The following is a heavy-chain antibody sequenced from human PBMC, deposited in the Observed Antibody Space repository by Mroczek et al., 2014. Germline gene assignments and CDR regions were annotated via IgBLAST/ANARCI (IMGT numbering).Heavy chain of an antibody. CDR3: ATEASDYYDSSGYKSGAFDI. D-gene: IGHD3-22*01. CDR1: GGSISSYY. Sequence: KESGPGLVKPSETLSLTCTVSGGSISSYYWSWIRQPPGKGLEWIGYIYYSGSTNYNPSLKSRVTISVDTSKNQFSLKLSSVTAADTAVYYCATEASDYYDSSGYKSGAFDIWGQGTMVTVSS. J-gene: IGHJ3*02. CDR2: IYYSGST. V-gene: IGHV4-59*01.